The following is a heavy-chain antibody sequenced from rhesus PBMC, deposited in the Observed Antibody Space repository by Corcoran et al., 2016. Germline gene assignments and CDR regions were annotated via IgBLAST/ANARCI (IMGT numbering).Heavy chain of an antibody. CDR2: IYCCSGSP. CDR1: GGYISGYYL. D-gene: IGHD6-25*01. J-gene: IGHJ4*01. CDR3: ARDVSGSWNHVDY. Sequence: QVQLQESGPGVVKPSETLSLTCAVSGGYISGYYLWSWIRQPPGQGLEWIGYIYCCSGSPSDNPSLKNRVPISKATSKNQFSLKLSSVTAADTAVYYCARDVSGSWNHVDYWGQGVLVTVSS. V-gene: IGHV4S7*01.